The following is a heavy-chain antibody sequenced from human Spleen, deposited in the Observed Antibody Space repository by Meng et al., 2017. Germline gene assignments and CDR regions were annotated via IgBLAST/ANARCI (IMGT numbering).Heavy chain of an antibody. V-gene: IGHV3-30*01. J-gene: IGHJ4*02. Sequence: QVQVVESGGGVGQPVSSLGLPCDGSGFTFSSYAMHWVRQAPGKGLGWVAVISYDGSNKYYADSVKGRFTISRDNSKNTLYLQMNSLRAEDTAVYYCARDFGVSSGYFYWGQGTLVTVSS. CDR1: GFTFSSYA. CDR3: ARDFGVSSGYFY. CDR2: ISYDGSNK. D-gene: IGHD6-19*01.